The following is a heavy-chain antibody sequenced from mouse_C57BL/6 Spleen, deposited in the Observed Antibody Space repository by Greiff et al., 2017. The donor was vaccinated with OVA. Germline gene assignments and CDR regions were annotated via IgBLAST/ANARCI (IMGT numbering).Heavy chain of an antibody. CDR2: IYPGSGST. V-gene: IGHV1-55*01. CDR1: GYTFTSYW. Sequence: VQLQQPGAELVKPGASVKMSCKASGYTFTSYWITWVKQRPGQGLEWIGDIYPGSGSTNYNEKFKSKATLTVDTSSSTAYMQHSSLTSEDSAVYYCARGGDYGNPFYAMDYWGQGTSVTVSS. J-gene: IGHJ4*01. CDR3: ARGGDYGNPFYAMDY. D-gene: IGHD2-1*01.